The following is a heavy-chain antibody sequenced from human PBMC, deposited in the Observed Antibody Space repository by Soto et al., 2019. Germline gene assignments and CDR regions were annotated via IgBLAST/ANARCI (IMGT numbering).Heavy chain of an antibody. CDR3: AKGVVVPAAIWLDP. Sequence: GGSLRLSCAASGFTFSSYAMNWVRQAPGKGLEWVSAISGSGGSTYYADSVKGRFTISRDNSKNTLYLQMNSLRAEDTAVYYCAKGVVVPAAIWLDPWGQGTLVTVSS. J-gene: IGHJ5*02. CDR2: ISGSGGST. CDR1: GFTFSSYA. D-gene: IGHD2-2*01. V-gene: IGHV3-23*01.